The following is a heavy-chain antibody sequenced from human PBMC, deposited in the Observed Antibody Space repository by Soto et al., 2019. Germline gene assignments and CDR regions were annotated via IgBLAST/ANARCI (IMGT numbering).Heavy chain of an antibody. D-gene: IGHD3-22*01. Sequence: GGSLRLSCAASGFTFSSYAMHWVRQAPGKGLEWVAVISYDGSNKYYADSVKGRFTISRDNSKNTLYLQMNSLRAEDTAVYYCARPNYYDSRGYRINFGHDAFDIWGQGTMVTVSS. V-gene: IGHV3-30-3*01. CDR1: GFTFSSYA. CDR3: ARPNYYDSRGYRINFGHDAFDI. CDR2: ISYDGSNK. J-gene: IGHJ3*02.